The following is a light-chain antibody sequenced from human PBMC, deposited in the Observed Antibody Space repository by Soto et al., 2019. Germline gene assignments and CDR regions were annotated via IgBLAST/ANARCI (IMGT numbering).Light chain of an antibody. CDR2: GAS. J-gene: IGKJ5*01. CDR1: QSVSYY. Sequence: EIVMTQSPATLSVSPGERATLSCRASQSVSYYLAWYQQKPGQAPRLLIYGASSRATGIPDRFSGSGSGTDFTLTISRLEPEDFAVYYCQQYGSSPITFGQGTRLEIK. CDR3: QQYGSSPIT. V-gene: IGKV3-20*01.